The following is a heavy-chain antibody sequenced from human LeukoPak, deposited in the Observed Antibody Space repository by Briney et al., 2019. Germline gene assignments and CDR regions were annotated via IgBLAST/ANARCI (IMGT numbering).Heavy chain of an antibody. CDR3: ARSIPAGNRR. CDR1: GFTFSDYY. V-gene: IGHV3-11*01. D-gene: IGHD2-2*01. CDR2: ISSSGSTI. Sequence: GGSLRLSCAASGFTFSDYYMSWIRQAPGKGLEWVTYISSSGSTIDYADSVEGRFTISRDNAKNSLYLQMNSLRAEDTAVYYCARSIPAGNRRWGQGTLVTVSS. J-gene: IGHJ4*02.